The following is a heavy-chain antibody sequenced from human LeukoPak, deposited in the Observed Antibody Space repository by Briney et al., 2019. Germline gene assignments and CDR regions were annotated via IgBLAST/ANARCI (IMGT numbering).Heavy chain of an antibody. J-gene: IGHJ4*02. D-gene: IGHD3-10*01. CDR1: GGSISSYY. CDR2: IYYSGST. CDR3: ASYMVRGANFDY. Sequence: PSETLSLTCTVSGGSISSYYWSWIRQPPGKGLEWIGYIYYSGSTNYNHSLKSRVTISVDTSKNQFSLKLSSVTAADTAVYYCASYMVRGANFDYWGQGTLVTVSS. V-gene: IGHV4-59*01.